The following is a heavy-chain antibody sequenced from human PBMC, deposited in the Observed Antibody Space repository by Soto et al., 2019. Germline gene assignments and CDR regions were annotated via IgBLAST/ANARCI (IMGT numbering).Heavy chain of an antibody. V-gene: IGHV3-7*03. Sequence: GGSLRLSCAASGFTFSSYWMSWVRQAPGKGLEWVANIKQDGSEKYYVDSVKGRFTISRDNAKNSLYLQMNSLRAEDTAVYYCARDLGYSYGTGFAYWGQGTLVTVSS. CDR2: IKQDGSEK. J-gene: IGHJ4*02. CDR1: GFTFSSYW. D-gene: IGHD5-18*01. CDR3: ARDLGYSYGTGFAY.